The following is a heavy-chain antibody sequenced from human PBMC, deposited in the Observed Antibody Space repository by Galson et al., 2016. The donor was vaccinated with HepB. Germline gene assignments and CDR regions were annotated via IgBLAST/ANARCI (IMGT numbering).Heavy chain of an antibody. D-gene: IGHD3-9*01. CDR3: SRHSRHFDVVTGPSPGYFDF. Sequence: SETLSLTCIVSGDSIVNSGYYWGWIRQTPGKGLEWFGSTYYSGSSYYNASLRIRFTISVDTSKNQFSLKLSSVTAADTALYFWSRHSRHFDVVTGPSPGYFDFWGQGTLVTASS. V-gene: IGHV4-39*01. CDR1: GDSIVNSGYY. CDR2: TYYSGSS. J-gene: IGHJ4*02.